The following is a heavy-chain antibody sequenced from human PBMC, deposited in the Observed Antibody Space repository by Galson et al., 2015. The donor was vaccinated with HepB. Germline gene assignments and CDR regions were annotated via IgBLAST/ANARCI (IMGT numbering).Heavy chain of an antibody. Sequence: SLRLSCAASGFTFSSYAMHWVRQAPXXGLEYVSAISSNGGSTYYADSVKGRFTISRDNSKNXLYLQMSSLRAEDTAVYYCVTALPGGYSYGYGPLPFDYWGQGTLVTVSS. CDR1: GFTFSSYA. CDR3: VTALPGGYSYGYGPLPFDY. J-gene: IGHJ4*02. D-gene: IGHD5-18*01. CDR2: ISSNGGST. V-gene: IGHV3-64D*06.